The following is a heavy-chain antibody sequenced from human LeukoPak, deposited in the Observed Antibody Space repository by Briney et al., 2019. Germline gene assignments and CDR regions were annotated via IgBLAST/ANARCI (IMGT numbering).Heavy chain of an antibody. V-gene: IGHV3-23*01. Sequence: GGSLRLSCAASGFTFSSYAMSWVRQAPGKGLEWVSAISGSGGSTYYADSVKGRFTISRDNSKDTLYLQMNSLRAEDTAVYYCAKGLIVDNYYYYYMDVWGKGTTVTISS. J-gene: IGHJ6*03. CDR1: GFTFSSYA. CDR3: AKGLIVDNYYYYYMDV. D-gene: IGHD1-26*01. CDR2: ISGSGGST.